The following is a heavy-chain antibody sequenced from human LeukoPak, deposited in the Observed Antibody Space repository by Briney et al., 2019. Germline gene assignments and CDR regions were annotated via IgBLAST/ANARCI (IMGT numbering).Heavy chain of an antibody. V-gene: IGHV4-59*08. J-gene: IGHJ3*02. CDR3: ARHVTISGPYDASDI. Sequence: SETLSLTCTVSGDSISSYYWSWIRQPPGKGLEWIGYIYYSGGTDYNPSLKSRVTISVDTSRNQFSLKLRSVTAADTAVYYCARHVTISGPYDASDIWGQGTMVTVSP. D-gene: IGHD5-24*01. CDR1: GDSISSYY. CDR2: IYYSGGT.